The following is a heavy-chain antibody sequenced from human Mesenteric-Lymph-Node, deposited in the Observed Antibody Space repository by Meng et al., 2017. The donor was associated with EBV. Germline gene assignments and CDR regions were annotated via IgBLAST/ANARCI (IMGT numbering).Heavy chain of an antibody. CDR1: GGVISSGNYC. V-gene: IGHV4-31*04. CDR3: ATNDNYRNDY. CDR2: IYYTGHT. Sequence: QARLQEAGARLLKIPQTPSPTCTVSGGVISSGNYCWSWLRQHPGKGLEWIGYIYYTGHTYYNPSLRSRVTISIDTSKNQFSLSLHSVTAADTAVYYCATNDNYRNDYWGQGTLVTVSS. J-gene: IGHJ4*02. D-gene: IGHD5-24*01.